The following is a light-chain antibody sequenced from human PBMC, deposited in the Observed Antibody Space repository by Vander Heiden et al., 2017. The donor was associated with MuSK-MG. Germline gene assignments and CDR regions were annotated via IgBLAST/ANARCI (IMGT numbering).Light chain of an antibody. J-gene: IGKJ2*01. Sequence: DIQMTQSPSSLSASLGDRVTITCRASRDISKSLNWYQHRPGEAPRLLIYAATTLPKGVPSRFRGSGSGTDFTLSISSLQPDDFATYYCQQSDSSVYTFGQGTKVDIK. V-gene: IGKV1-39*01. CDR1: RDISKS. CDR3: QQSDSSVYT. CDR2: AAT.